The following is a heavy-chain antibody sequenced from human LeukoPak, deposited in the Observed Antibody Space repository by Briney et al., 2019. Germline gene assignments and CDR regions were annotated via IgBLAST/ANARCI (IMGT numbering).Heavy chain of an antibody. D-gene: IGHD3-22*01. Sequence: GGSLRLSSAASGFTYRNYWISGVRQPPGEEPERVPNIKEDGSEKYDMDSVKGRFTISRDNAKNSLYLEMNSLRAEDTAVYYCARDPVNSGYYYAHWGQGTLVTVSS. J-gene: IGHJ4*02. CDR1: GFTYRNYW. CDR3: ARDPVNSGYYYAH. V-gene: IGHV3-7*01. CDR2: IKEDGSEK.